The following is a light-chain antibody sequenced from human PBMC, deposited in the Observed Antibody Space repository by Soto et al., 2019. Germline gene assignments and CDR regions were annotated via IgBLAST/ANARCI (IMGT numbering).Light chain of an antibody. J-gene: IGKJ3*01. V-gene: IGKV1-39*01. CDR3: QQSYNTPLT. CDR2: TAS. Sequence: EIQITQSPSSLSASVGDRVTITCRASQNISSYLNWYQQKPGKAPKFLIYTASSLQSGVPSRFSGSGSGTDFTLTISSLQPEDFATYYCQQSYNTPLTFGPGTKVDIK. CDR1: QNISSY.